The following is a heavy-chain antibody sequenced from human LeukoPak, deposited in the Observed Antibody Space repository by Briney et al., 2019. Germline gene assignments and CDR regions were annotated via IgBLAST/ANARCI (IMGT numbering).Heavy chain of an antibody. V-gene: IGHV3-66*02. CDR2: IYSGGST. CDR1: GLTFSSYG. CDR3: ARVPIGPNGVYFDY. D-gene: IGHD2-21*01. J-gene: IGHJ4*02. Sequence: PGGSLRLSCEASGLTFSSYGMSWVRQAPGKGLQWVSVIYSGGSTYYADSVKGRFTISRDNSKNTLYLQMNSLRAEDTAVYYCARVPIGPNGVYFDYWGQGTLVTVSS.